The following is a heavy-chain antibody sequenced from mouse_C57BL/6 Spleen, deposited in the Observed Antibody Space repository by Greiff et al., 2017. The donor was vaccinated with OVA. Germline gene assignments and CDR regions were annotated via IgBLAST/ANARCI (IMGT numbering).Heavy chain of an antibody. V-gene: IGHV5-4*03. D-gene: IGHD1-1*01. J-gene: IGHJ1*03. CDR2: ISDGGSYT. CDR3: ARVFYGSSSWYFDV. CDR1: GFTFSSYA. Sequence: EVMLVESGGGLVKPGGSLKLSCAASGFTFSSYAMSWVRQTPEKRLEWVATISDGGSYTYYPDNVKGRFTISRDNAKNNLYLQMSHLKSEDTAMYYCARVFYGSSSWYFDVWGTGTTVTVSS.